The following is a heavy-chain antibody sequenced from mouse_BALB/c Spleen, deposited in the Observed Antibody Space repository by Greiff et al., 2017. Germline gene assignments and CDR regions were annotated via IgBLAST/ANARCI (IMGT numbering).Heavy chain of an antibody. V-gene: IGHV1-12*01. J-gene: IGHJ3*01. CDR1: GYTFTSYN. CDR3: ARGGEFITTAWFAY. CDR2: IYPGNGDT. Sequence: QVQLQQPGAELVKPGASVKMSCKASGYTFTSYNMHWVKQTPGQGLEWIGAIYPGNGDTSYNQKFKGKATLTADKSSSTAYMQLSSLTSEDSAVYYCARGGEFITTAWFAYWGQGTLVTVSA. D-gene: IGHD1-2*01.